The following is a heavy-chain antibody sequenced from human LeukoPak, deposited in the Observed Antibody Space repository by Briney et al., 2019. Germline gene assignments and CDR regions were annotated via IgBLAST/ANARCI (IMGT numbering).Heavy chain of an antibody. V-gene: IGHV5-51*01. CDR3: AGPGGKYYYMDV. Sequence: GEALKISRKSSGYNFTNYWIGWVRQMPGKGLGWMGIIYPGDSDTRYSPSFQGQVIISAEKSISTAYLQLSSLKASDTAMYYCAGPGGKYYYMDVWGKGTTVTVSS. J-gene: IGHJ6*03. CDR2: IYPGDSDT. CDR1: GYNFTNYW. D-gene: IGHD3-16*01.